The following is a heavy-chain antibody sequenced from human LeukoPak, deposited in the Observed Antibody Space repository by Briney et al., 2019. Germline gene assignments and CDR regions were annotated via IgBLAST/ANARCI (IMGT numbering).Heavy chain of an antibody. CDR3: ASVREASISHYFDY. CDR2: TYYSGTT. Sequence: PSETLSLTCTVSGGSISSGDYYWSWIRQHPEKGLEWIGYTYYSGTTYYHPSLKSRVSISVDTSKNQFSLKLSSVTAADTAVYYCASVREASISHYFDYWGQGTLVTVSS. V-gene: IGHV4-31*03. D-gene: IGHD2/OR15-2a*01. J-gene: IGHJ4*02. CDR1: GGSISSGDYY.